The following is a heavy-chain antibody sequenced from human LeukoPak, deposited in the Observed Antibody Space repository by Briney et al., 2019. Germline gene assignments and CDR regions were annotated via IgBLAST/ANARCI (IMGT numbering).Heavy chain of an antibody. J-gene: IGHJ4*02. CDR3: AKRRYFDWGYFDY. V-gene: IGHV3-23*01. D-gene: IGHD3-9*01. Sequence: GGSLRLSCAASGFTFSSYAMSWVRQAPGKGLEWVAAISGSGGSTYYADSVKGRFTISRDNSKNTLYLQMNSLRAEDTAVYYCAKRRYFDWGYFDYWGQGALVTVSS. CDR2: ISGSGGST. CDR1: GFTFSSYA.